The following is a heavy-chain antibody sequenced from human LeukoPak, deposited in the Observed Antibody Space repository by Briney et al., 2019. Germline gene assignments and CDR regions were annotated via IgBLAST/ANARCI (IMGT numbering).Heavy chain of an antibody. CDR2: IYHSGST. CDR1: GGSFSGYY. V-gene: IGHV4-34*01. CDR3: ARGSTMVRGVIDY. J-gene: IGHJ4*02. Sequence: SETLSLTCAVYGGSFSGYYWSWIRQPPGKGLEWIGYIYHSGSTYYNPSLKSRVTISVDRSKNQFSLKLSSVTAADTAVYYCARGSTMVRGVIDYWGQGTLVTVSS. D-gene: IGHD3-10*01.